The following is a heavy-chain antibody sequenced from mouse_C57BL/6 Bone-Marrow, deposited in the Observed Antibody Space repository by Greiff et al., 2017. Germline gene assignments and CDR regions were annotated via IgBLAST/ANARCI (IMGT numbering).Heavy chain of an antibody. CDR2: IYPRSGNT. CDR3: ARHGSSLWYFDV. CDR1: GYTFTSYG. J-gene: IGHJ1*03. V-gene: IGHV1-81*01. Sequence: QVQLQQSGAELARPGASVKLSCKASGYTFTSYGISWVKQRTGQGLEWIGEIYPRSGNTYYNEKFKGKATLTADKSSSTAYMELRSLTSEDSAVYVCARHGSSLWYFDVWGTGTTVTVSS. D-gene: IGHD1-1*01.